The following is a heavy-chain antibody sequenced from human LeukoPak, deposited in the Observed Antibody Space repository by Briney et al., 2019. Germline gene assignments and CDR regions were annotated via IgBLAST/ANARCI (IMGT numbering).Heavy chain of an antibody. CDR1: GYTLTELS. Sequence: ASVKVSCKVSGYTLTELSMHWVRQAPGKGLEWMGGFDPEDGETIYAQKFQGRVTITRNTSISTAYMELSSLRSEDTAVYYCARASIRDYMDVWGKGTTVTVSS. CDR2: FDPEDGET. D-gene: IGHD2-21*01. V-gene: IGHV1-24*01. J-gene: IGHJ6*03. CDR3: ARASIRDYMDV.